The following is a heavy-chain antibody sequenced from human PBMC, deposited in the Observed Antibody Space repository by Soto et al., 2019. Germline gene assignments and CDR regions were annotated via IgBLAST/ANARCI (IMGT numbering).Heavy chain of an antibody. J-gene: IGHJ4*02. CDR3: ARSVEGHFGY. CDR1: GFTFSVYS. D-gene: IGHD6-19*01. Sequence: EVQLVESGGDLVQRGGSLRLSCVASGFTFSVYSMNWVRQAPGKGLEWFSYITSDTKTIKYADSVKGRFTISRDNAKNSVYLQMKSLRDEDTAVYYCARSVEGHFGYWVQGTVVTISS. V-gene: IGHV3-48*02. CDR2: ITSDTKTI.